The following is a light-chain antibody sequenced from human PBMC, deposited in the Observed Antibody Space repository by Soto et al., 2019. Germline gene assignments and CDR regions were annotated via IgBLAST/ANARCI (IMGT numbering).Light chain of an antibody. CDR1: SSNIGGTNY. Sequence: QSVLTQPPSASGTPGQKVFISCSGSSSNIGGTNYAYWYQQLPGAAPKLLISSFNQRPSGVPDRFSGSKSGSSASLAISGLQSEDEADYYCAAWDDRLNGWVFGGGTKLTVL. CDR3: AAWDDRLNGWV. V-gene: IGLV1-44*01. J-gene: IGLJ3*02. CDR2: SFN.